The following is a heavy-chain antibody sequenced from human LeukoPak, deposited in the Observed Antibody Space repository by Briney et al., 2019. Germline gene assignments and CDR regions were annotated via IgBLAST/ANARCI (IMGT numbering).Heavy chain of an antibody. CDR2: ISAYNGNT. Sequence: ASVKVSCKASGYTFTSYGISWVRQALGQGLEWMGWISAYNGNTNYAQKLQGRVTMTTDTSTSTAYMELRSLRSDDMAVYYCARSPRYYDSSGYYSTSLTSRRYYFDYWGQGTLVTVSS. CDR3: ARSPRYYDSSGYYSTSLTSRRYYFDY. V-gene: IGHV1-18*03. J-gene: IGHJ4*02. D-gene: IGHD3-22*01. CDR1: GYTFTSYG.